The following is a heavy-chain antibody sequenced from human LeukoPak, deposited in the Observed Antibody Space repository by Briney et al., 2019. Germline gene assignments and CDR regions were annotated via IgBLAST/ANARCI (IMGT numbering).Heavy chain of an antibody. J-gene: IGHJ4*02. CDR2: IWYDGSNK. CDR3: AKAYSGSPRYYFDY. V-gene: IGHV3-33*06. Sequence: GGSLRLSCAASGFTFSSYGMHWVRQAPGKGLEWVAVIWYDGSNKYYADSVKGRFTISRDNSKNTLYLQMNSLRAEDTAVYYCAKAYSGSPRYYFDYWGQGTLVTVSS. CDR1: GFTFSSYG. D-gene: IGHD1-26*01.